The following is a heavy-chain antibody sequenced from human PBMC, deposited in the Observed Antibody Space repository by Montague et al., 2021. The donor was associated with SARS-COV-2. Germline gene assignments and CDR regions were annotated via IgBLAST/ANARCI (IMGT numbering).Heavy chain of an antibody. J-gene: IGHJ4*02. CDR1: GGSISSSNYY. V-gene: IGHV4-39*02. Sequence: SETLSLTCIVSGGSISSSNYYWGWIRQPPGKGLEYIGSLYDSGSTYYNPSLRSRVTISVETSKNQLSLRLNAVTAADTAVYYCATEGAAAGFDFWGQGILVTVSS. D-gene: IGHD6-13*01. CDR3: ATEGAAAGFDF. CDR2: LYDSGST.